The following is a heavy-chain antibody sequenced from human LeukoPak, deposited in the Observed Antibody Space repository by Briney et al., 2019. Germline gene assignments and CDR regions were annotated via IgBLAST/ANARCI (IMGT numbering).Heavy chain of an antibody. CDR2: ITSSGSTI. CDR1: GFTFSDYY. J-gene: IGHJ4*02. V-gene: IGHV3-11*01. Sequence: GGSLRLSCAASGFTFSDYYMSWIRQAPGKGLEWNSYITSSGSTIYYTDSVKGRFTISRDNSKNTLYLQMNSLRAEDTAVYYCAKILGMATIGYFDYWGQGTLVTVSS. D-gene: IGHD5-24*01. CDR3: AKILGMATIGYFDY.